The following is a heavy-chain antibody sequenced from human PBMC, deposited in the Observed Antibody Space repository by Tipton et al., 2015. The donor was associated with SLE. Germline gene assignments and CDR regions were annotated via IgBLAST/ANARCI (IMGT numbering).Heavy chain of an antibody. CDR3: ARDYLGNHWYFDL. D-gene: IGHD7-27*01. V-gene: IGHV3-11*01. J-gene: IGHJ2*01. CDR1: GFIFGDYY. CDR2: ISSSGSPA. Sequence: SLRLSCAGSGFIFGDYYMSWIRQAPGKGLEWVSYISSSGSPAYYADSVRGRFTISRDNAKNSLYLQMNSLRAEDTAVYYCARDYLGNHWYFDLWGRGTLVTVSS.